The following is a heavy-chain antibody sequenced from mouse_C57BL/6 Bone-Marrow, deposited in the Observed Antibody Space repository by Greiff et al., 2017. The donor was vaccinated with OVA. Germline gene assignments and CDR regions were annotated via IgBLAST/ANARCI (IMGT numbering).Heavy chain of an antibody. Sequence: GGGLVQPKGSLKLSCAASGFRFNTYAMNWVRQAPGKGLEWVARIRSKSNNYATYYADSVKDRFTISRDDSESMLYLQMNNLKTEDTAMYYCVRHQIYYYGSSFWYFDVWGTGTTVTVSS. CDR3: VRHQIYYYGSSFWYFDV. D-gene: IGHD1-1*01. CDR2: IRSKSNNYAT. CDR1: GFRFNTYA. J-gene: IGHJ1*03. V-gene: IGHV10-1*01.